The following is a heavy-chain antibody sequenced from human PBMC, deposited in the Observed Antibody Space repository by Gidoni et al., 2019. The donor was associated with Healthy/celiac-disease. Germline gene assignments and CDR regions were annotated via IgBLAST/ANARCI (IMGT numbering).Heavy chain of an antibody. CDR3: ARDKVTRGSHYFDY. D-gene: IGHD4-4*01. J-gene: IGHJ4*02. V-gene: IGHV3-33*01. CDR1: GFTFSSYG. Sequence: QVQLVESGGGVVQPGRSLTPSGAASGFTFSSYGMHWVRQAPGKGLEWVAVIWYDGSNKYYADSVKGRFTISRDNSKNTLYLQMNSLRAEDTAVYYCARDKVTRGSHYFDYWGQGTLVTVSS. CDR2: IWYDGSNK.